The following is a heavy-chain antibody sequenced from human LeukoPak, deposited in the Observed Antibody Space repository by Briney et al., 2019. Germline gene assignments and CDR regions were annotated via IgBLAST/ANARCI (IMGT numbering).Heavy chain of an antibody. D-gene: IGHD3-22*01. V-gene: IGHV3-23*01. J-gene: IGHJ4*02. CDR1: GFTFSSYA. Sequence: PGGSLRLSCAASGFTFSSYAMSWVRQAPGKGLEWVSAISGSGGSTYYADSVKGRFTISRDNSKNTLYLQMNSLRAEDTAVYYCAKGYTSYYYDSSGFNDWGQGTLVTVSS. CDR2: ISGSGGST. CDR3: AKGYTSYYYDSSGFND.